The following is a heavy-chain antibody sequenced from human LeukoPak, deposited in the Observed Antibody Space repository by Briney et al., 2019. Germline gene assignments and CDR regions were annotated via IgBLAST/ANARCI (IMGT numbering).Heavy chain of an antibody. V-gene: IGHV3-11*05. D-gene: IGHD6-19*01. Sequence: GGSLRLSCAASGFTFSDYYMSWIRQAPGKGLEWVSYISSSSSYTNYADSVKGRFTISRDNAKNSLYLQMNSLRAEDTAVYYCARVRKYSSGWYHAFDIWGQGTMVTVSS. J-gene: IGHJ3*02. CDR3: ARVRKYSSGWYHAFDI. CDR2: ISSSSSYT. CDR1: GFTFSDYY.